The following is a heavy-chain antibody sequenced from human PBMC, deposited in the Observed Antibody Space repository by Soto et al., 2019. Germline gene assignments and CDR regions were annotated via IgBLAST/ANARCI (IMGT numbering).Heavy chain of an antibody. V-gene: IGHV3-33*01. CDR2: IWNDGSNE. J-gene: IGHJ4*02. CDR3: ARDQTDSGVYSGS. D-gene: IGHD3-22*01. Sequence: HPGGSLRLSCEVSGFTFSTYGMHWVRQAPGKGLEWVAIIWNDGSNEYYADSVKGRFTISRDNSKNTLYLQLSNLRAEDTAVYFCARDQTDSGVYSGSWGQGLLATVSS. CDR1: GFTFSTYG.